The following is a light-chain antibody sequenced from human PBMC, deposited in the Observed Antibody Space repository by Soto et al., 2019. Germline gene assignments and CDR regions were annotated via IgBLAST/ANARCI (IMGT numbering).Light chain of an antibody. CDR1: SSNIGSNT. CDR3: AAGDDSLNGYV. J-gene: IGLJ1*01. V-gene: IGLV1-44*01. CDR2: SNN. Sequence: QSVLTQPPSASGTPGQRVTISGSGSSSNIGSNTVNWYQQLPGTAPKLLIYSNNQRPSGVPDRFSGSKSGTSASLAISGLQSEDEADYYCAAGDDSLNGYVFGTGTKVTAL.